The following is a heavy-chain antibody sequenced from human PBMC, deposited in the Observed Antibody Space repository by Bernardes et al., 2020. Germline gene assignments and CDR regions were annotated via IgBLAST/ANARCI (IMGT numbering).Heavy chain of an antibody. CDR2: INPNSGGT. V-gene: IGHV1-2*04. J-gene: IGHJ4*02. CDR3: ARERDSSSQYYFDD. Sequence: ASVKVSCKASGYTFTGYYMHWVRQAPGQGLEWMGWINPNSGGTNYAQKFQGWVTMTRDTSISTAYMELSRLRSDDTAVYYCARERDSSSQYYFDDWGQGTLVTVSS. D-gene: IGHD6-6*01. CDR1: GYTFTGYY.